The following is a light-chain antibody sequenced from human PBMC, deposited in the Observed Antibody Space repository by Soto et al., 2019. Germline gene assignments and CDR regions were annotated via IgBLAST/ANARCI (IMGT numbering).Light chain of an antibody. CDR1: SSDVGGYNY. CDR3: CSYAGSYSYV. J-gene: IGLJ1*01. Sequence: QSVLTQPHSVSGSPGQSVAISCTGTSSDVGGYNYVSWYQQHPGKAPKLMIYDVSKRPSGVPDRFSGSKSGNTASLTISGLQAEDEADYYCCSYAGSYSYVLGTGTKLTV. CDR2: DVS. V-gene: IGLV2-11*01.